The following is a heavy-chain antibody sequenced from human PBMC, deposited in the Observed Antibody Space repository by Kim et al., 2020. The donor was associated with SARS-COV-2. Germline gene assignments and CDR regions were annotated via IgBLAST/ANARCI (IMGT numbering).Heavy chain of an antibody. D-gene: IGHD6-13*01. J-gene: IGHJ2*01. CDR1: GFTFDDYA. CDR2: ISWNSGSI. CDR3: AKDSSSSWYWYFDL. Sequence: GGSLRLSCAASGFTFDDYAMHWVRQAPGKGLEWVSGISWNSGSIGYADSVKGRFTISRDNAKNSLYLQMNSLRAEDTALYYCAKDSSSSWYWYFDLWGRGTLVTVSS. V-gene: IGHV3-9*01.